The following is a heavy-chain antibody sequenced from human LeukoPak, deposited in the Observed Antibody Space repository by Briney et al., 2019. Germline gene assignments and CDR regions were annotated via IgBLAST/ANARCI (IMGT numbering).Heavy chain of an antibody. CDR3: AREGSSGYYPFDY. CDR1: GYSSTSYG. J-gene: IGHJ4*02. Sequence: ASVKVSCKTSGYSSTSYGITWVRQAPGQGLEWMGWISAYNGNTNYAQKLQGRVTMTTDTSTSTAYMELRSLRSDDTAVYYCAREGSSGYYPFDYWGQGTLVTVSS. CDR2: ISAYNGNT. V-gene: IGHV1-18*01. D-gene: IGHD3-22*01.